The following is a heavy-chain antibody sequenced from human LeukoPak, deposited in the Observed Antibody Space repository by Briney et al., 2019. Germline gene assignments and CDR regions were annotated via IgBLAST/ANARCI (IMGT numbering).Heavy chain of an antibody. CDR1: GGSISSSSYY. CDR2: IYYSGST. CDR3: ARHGFRSYYGDFDY. D-gene: IGHD1-26*01. V-gene: IGHV4-39*01. J-gene: IGHJ4*02. Sequence: RPSETLSLTCTVSGGSISSSSYYWGWIRQPPGKGLEWIGSIYYSGSTYYNPSLKSRVTISVDTSKNQFSLKLSPVTAADTAVYYCARHGFRSYYGDFDYWGQGTLVTVSS.